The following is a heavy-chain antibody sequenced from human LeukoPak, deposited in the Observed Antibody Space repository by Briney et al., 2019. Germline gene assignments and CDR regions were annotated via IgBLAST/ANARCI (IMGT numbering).Heavy chain of an antibody. J-gene: IGHJ5*02. D-gene: IGHD2-15*01. CDR1: GYTFTSYG. Sequence: GASVKVSCKASGYTFTSYGISWVRQAPGQGLEWMGWISAYNGNTNYAQKLQGRVTMTTDTSTSTAYMELRSLRSDDTAVYYCARDEEVAATSGSRWFDPWGQGTLVTVSS. CDR3: ARDEEVAATSGSRWFDP. V-gene: IGHV1-18*01. CDR2: ISAYNGNT.